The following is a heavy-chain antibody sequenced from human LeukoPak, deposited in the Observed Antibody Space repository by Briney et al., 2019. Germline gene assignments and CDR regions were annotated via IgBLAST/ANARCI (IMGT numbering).Heavy chain of an antibody. Sequence: SETLSLTCNVSGDSITSTYYWGWIRQPPGKGLEWIGSISHSGNTYYNPSLKSRVTISVDTSKNQFSLKLSSVTAADTAVYYCARARTGYFEGYWGQGTLVTVSS. CDR3: ARARTGYFEGY. J-gene: IGHJ4*02. D-gene: IGHD3-9*01. CDR1: GDSITSTYY. V-gene: IGHV4-38-2*02. CDR2: ISHSGNT.